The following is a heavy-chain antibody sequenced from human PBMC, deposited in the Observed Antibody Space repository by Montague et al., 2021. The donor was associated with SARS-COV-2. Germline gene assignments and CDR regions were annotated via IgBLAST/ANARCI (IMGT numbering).Heavy chain of an antibody. V-gene: IGHV4-34*01. Sequence: SETLSLTCAVYGGSFSGYYWSWIRQPPEKGLEWIGEINHSGSTNYNPSLKSRVTISMDTSKNQFSLKLSSVTAADTAVYYCARGVRQLGVRYYYYYIDVWDKGTTVTVSS. CDR3: ARGVRQLGVRYYYYYIDV. CDR2: INHSGST. CDR1: GGSFSGYY. D-gene: IGHD6-6*01. J-gene: IGHJ6*03.